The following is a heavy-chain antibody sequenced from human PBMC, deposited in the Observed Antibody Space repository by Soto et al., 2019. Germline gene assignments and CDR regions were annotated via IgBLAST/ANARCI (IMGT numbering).Heavy chain of an antibody. CDR3: AKEGEPTYYYDSSGYFLDY. V-gene: IGHV3-30*18. CDR2: ISYDGSNK. J-gene: IGHJ4*02. CDR1: GFTFSSYG. D-gene: IGHD3-22*01. Sequence: SLRLSCAASGFTFSSYGMHWVRQAPGKGLEWVAVISYDGSNKYYADSVKGRFTISRDNSKNTLYLQMNSLRAEDTAVYYCAKEGEPTYYYDSSGYFLDYWGQGTLVTVSS.